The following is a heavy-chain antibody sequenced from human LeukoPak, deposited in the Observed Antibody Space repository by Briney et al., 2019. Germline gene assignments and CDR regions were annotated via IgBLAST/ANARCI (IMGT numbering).Heavy chain of an antibody. J-gene: IGHJ3*02. CDR2: IYYSGST. CDR3: AGRQVGPVDAFDI. V-gene: IGHV4-59*01. Sequence: SETLSLTCTVSGGSISSYYWSWIRQPPGKGLEWIGYIYYSGSTNYNPSLKSRVTISVDTSKNQFSLKLSSVTAADTAVYYCAGRQVGPVDAFDIWGQGTMVTVSS. D-gene: IGHD3-10*01. CDR1: GGSISSYY.